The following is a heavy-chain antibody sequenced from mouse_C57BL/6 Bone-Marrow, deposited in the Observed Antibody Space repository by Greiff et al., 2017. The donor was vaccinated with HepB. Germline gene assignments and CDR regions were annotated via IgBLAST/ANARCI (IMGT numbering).Heavy chain of an antibody. J-gene: IGHJ1*03. CDR3: ARDGDYYGSSHWYFDG. V-gene: IGHV7-1*01. Sequence: EVQLVESGGGLVQSGRSLRLSCATSGFTFSDFYMEWVRQAPGKGLEWIAASRNKANDYKTEYSASVKGRFIVSRDTSQSILYLQMNALRAEDNAIYYCARDGDYYGSSHWYFDGWGTGTTVTVSS. CDR1: GFTFSDFY. D-gene: IGHD1-1*01. CDR2: SRNKANDYKT.